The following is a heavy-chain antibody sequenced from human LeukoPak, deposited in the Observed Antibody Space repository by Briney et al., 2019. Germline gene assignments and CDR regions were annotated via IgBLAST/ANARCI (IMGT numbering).Heavy chain of an antibody. V-gene: IGHV3-48*03. CDR3: TRGGYSYGPPSYYFDY. CDR2: ISSSGGTI. D-gene: IGHD5-18*01. J-gene: IGHJ4*02. CDR1: GFTFSSYE. Sequence: GGSLRLSCAASGFTFSSYEMNWVRQAPGKGLEWVSYISSSGGTIYYADSVKGRFTISRDNAKNSLYLQMNSLRAEDTAVYYCTRGGYSYGPPSYYFDYWGQGTLVTVSS.